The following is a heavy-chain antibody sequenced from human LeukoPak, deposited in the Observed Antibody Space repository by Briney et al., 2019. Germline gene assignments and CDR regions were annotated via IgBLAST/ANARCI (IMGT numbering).Heavy chain of an antibody. D-gene: IGHD3-10*01. V-gene: IGHV1-69*13. CDR3: ARDRGLHGSGSYNWFDP. J-gene: IGHJ5*02. Sequence: ASVKVSCKASGGTFSSYAISWVRQAPGQGLEWMGGIIPIFGTANYAQKFQGRVTITADESTSTAYMELSSLRSEDTAVYYCARDRGLHGSGSYNWFDPWGQGTLVTVSS. CDR1: GGTFSSYA. CDR2: IIPIFGTA.